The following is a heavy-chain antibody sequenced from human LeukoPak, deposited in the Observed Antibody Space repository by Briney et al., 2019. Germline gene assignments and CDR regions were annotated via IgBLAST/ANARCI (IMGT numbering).Heavy chain of an antibody. J-gene: IGHJ5*02. Sequence: GSLRLSCAASGFTSSSYWMHWVRQVPGKGLVWVSRISGDGTARNYADSVKGRFTISRDDAKNTVDPQMNSLRGEDTAVYYCVRGRGSYGWFDPWGQGTLVTVSS. D-gene: IGHD3-10*01. CDR2: ISGDGTAR. CDR1: GFTSSSYW. CDR3: VRGRGSYGWFDP. V-gene: IGHV3-74*01.